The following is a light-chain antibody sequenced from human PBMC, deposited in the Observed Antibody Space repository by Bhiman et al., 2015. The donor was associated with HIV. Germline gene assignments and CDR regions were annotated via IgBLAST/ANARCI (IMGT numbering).Light chain of an antibody. V-gene: IGLV1-51*01. CDR2: DND. CDR1: TSNIGSNY. J-gene: IGLJ1*01. CDR3: SSYTSSNTYV. Sequence: QSVLTQPPSVSAPPGQKVTISCSGTTSNIGSNYVAWYQQLPGTAPKLLIYDNDKRPSGIPDRISASKSGTSATLDITRLQTGDEADYYCSSYTSSNTYVFGTGTKVTVL.